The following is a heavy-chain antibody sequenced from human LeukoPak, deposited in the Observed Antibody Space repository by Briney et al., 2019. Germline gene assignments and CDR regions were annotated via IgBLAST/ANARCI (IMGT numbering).Heavy chain of an antibody. CDR2: IYYSGST. V-gene: IGHV4-30-4*01. Sequence: SSQTLSLTCTVSGGSISSGDYYWSWIRQPPGKGLEWIGYIYYSGSTYYNPSLKSRVTISVDTSKNQFSLKLSSVTAADTAVYYCASSAAEYLYYFDYWGQGTLVTVSS. CDR1: GGSISSGDYY. CDR3: ASSAAEYLYYFDY. J-gene: IGHJ4*02. D-gene: IGHD6-13*01.